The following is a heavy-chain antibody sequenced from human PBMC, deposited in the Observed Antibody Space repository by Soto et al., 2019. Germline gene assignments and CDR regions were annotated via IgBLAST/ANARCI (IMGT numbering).Heavy chain of an antibody. CDR3: ARGGAARAYYYYGLDV. D-gene: IGHD6-6*01. CDR1: GFTISNYC. CDR2: INSNGRST. J-gene: IGHJ6*02. Sequence: PRGSLRLSCAASGFTISNYCIVWVRLVPGKGLVWVSRINSNGRSTNHADSVKGRFTISRDNATNTLHLQMDSLRAEDTAMYFCARGGAARAYYYYGLDVWGLGTTVTVSS. V-gene: IGHV3-74*01.